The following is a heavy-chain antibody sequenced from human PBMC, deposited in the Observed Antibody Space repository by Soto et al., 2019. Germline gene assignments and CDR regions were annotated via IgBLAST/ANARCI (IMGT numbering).Heavy chain of an antibody. J-gene: IGHJ3*02. CDR1: GGTFSSYT. Sequence: ASVKVSCKASGGTFSSYTISWVRQAPGQGLEWMGRIIPILGIANYAQKFQSRVTITADKSTSTAYMELSSLRSEDTAVYYCARDGTDYGDPHAFDIWGQGTMVTVSS. CDR3: ARDGTDYGDPHAFDI. D-gene: IGHD4-17*01. CDR2: IIPILGIA. V-gene: IGHV1-69*04.